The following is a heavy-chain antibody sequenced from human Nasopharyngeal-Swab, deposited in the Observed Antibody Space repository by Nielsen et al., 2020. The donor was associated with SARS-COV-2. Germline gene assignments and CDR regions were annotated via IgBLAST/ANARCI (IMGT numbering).Heavy chain of an antibody. J-gene: IGHJ1*01. CDR3: ARGGRYQLPFTFQH. Sequence: VRERLGKGLEWVANIKQDGSEKYYVDSVKGRFTISRDNAKNSLYLQMNSLRAEDTAVYYCARGGRYQLPFTFQHWGQGTLVTVSS. D-gene: IGHD2-2*01. V-gene: IGHV3-7*02. CDR2: IKQDGSEK.